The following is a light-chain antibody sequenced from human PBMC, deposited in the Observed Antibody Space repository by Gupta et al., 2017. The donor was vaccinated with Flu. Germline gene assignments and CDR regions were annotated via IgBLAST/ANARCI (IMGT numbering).Light chain of an antibody. J-gene: IGKJ4*01. CDR2: DAS. V-gene: IGKV1-33*01. CDR1: QDINNY. Sequence: PASLSLSVGERVTISCQASQDINNYLDWYQQKPGKAPRLLIYDASKWETGIPSRFSGSRSGTDFTFTISSLQPEDIARYYCQQDNNRPVTFGGGTKVEI. CDR3: QQDNNRPVT.